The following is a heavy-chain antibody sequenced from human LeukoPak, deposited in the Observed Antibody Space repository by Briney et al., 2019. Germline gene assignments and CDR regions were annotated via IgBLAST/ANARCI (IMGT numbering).Heavy chain of an antibody. D-gene: IGHD3-22*01. V-gene: IGHV4-31*03. J-gene: IGHJ3*02. CDR2: IYYSGST. CDR3: AGTYYYDRRCAFDI. Sequence: SQTLSLTCTVSGGSISSGGYYWSWIRQHPGKGLEWIGYIYYSGSTYYNPSLKSRVTISVDTSKNQLSLKLSSVTAADTAVYYCAGTYYYDRRCAFDIWGQGTMVTVSS. CDR1: GGSISSGGYY.